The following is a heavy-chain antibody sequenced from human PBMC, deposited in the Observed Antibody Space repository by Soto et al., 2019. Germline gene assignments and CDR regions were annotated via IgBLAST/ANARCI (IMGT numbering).Heavy chain of an antibody. D-gene: IGHD5-12*01. Sequence: GESLKISCAASGFTFSNAWMSWVRQAPGKGLEWVGRIKSKTDGGTTDYAAPVKGRFTISRDDSKNTLYLQMNSLKTEDTAVYYCTTEMATKSNAGFDYWGQGTLVTVSS. CDR1: GFTFSNAW. J-gene: IGHJ4*02. CDR2: IKSKTDGGTT. CDR3: TTEMATKSNAGFDY. V-gene: IGHV3-15*01.